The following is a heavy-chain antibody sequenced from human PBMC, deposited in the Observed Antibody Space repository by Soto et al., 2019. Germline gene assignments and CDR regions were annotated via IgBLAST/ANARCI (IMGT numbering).Heavy chain of an antibody. J-gene: IGHJ4*02. CDR1: GFSLSTSGVG. CDR2: IYWDDDK. CDR3: GRTESRIAVAGIDY. D-gene: IGHD6-19*01. V-gene: IGHV2-5*02. Sequence: QITLKESGPTLVKPTQTLTLTCTFSGFSLSTSGVGVGWIRQPPGKALEWLALIYWDDDKRYSPSLKSRLTLTKDTSKNQVVLTMTNMDPVDTATYYCGRTESRIAVAGIDYWGQGTLVTVSS.